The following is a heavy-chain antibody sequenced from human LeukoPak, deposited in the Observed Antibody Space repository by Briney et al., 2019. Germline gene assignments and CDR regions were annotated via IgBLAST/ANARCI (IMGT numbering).Heavy chain of an antibody. J-gene: IGHJ4*02. CDR2: ISYDGSDK. Sequence: GGSLRLSCAASGFTFSSYGMHWVRQAPGKWLEWVPLISYDGSDKYYADSVKGRFTISRDNSKNTLYLQMNSLRTEDTAIYNCARRNRYDSKEIDYWGQGTLVTVSS. CDR3: ARRNRYDSKEIDY. D-gene: IGHD3-22*01. V-gene: IGHV3-30*03. CDR1: GFTFSSYG.